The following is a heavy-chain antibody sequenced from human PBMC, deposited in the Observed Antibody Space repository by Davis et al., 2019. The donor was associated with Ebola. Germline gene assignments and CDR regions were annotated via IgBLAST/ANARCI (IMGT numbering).Heavy chain of an antibody. V-gene: IGHV3-30-3*01. CDR3: ARDPGILRLVGDYYFDY. Sequence: GESLKISCAASGFTFSTYGMHWVRQAPGKGLEWVAIISYDGNNEDYADSVKGRFTISRDNSKNTLYLQMNILRPEDTAVYYCARDPGILRLVGDYYFDYWGQGTLVTVSS. CDR2: ISYDGNNE. D-gene: IGHD3-10*01. CDR1: GFTFSTYG. J-gene: IGHJ4*02.